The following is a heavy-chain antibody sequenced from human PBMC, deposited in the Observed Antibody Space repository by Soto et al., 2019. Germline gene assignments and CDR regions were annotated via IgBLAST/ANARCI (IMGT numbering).Heavy chain of an antibody. J-gene: IGHJ4*02. D-gene: IGHD3-22*01. CDR3: ARDRRYYDSSGYSSFDY. CDR2: IYYSGST. Sequence: PSETLSLTCTVSGGSISSGGYYWSWIRQHPGKGLEWIGYIYYSGSTYYNPSLKGRVTISVDTSKNQFSLKLSSVTAADTAVYYCARDRRYYDSSGYSSFDYWGQGTLVTVSS. CDR1: GGSISSGGYY. V-gene: IGHV4-31*03.